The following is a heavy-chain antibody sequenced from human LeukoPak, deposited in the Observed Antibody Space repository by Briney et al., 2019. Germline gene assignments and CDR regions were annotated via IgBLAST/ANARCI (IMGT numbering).Heavy chain of an antibody. D-gene: IGHD3-3*01. J-gene: IGHJ5*02. CDR2: IYTSGST. CDR3: AREEHYDFWSGYYRSNWFDP. Sequence: SETLSLTCTVSGGSISSYYWSWIRQPAGKGLEWIGRIYTSGSTNYNPSLKSRVTMSVDTSKNQFSLKLSSVTAADTAVYYCAREEHYDFWSGYYRSNWFDPWGQGTLDTVSS. CDR1: GGSISSYY. V-gene: IGHV4-4*07.